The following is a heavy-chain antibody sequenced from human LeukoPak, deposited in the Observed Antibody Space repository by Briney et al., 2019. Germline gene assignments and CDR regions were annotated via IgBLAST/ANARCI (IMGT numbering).Heavy chain of an antibody. V-gene: IGHV1-69*13. Sequence: GASVKVSCKASGGTFSSYAISWVRQAPGQELEWMGGIIPIFGTANYAQKFQGRVTITADESTSTAYMELSSLRSEDTAVYYCARESDVDTAMFVYYFDYWGQGTLVTVSS. CDR3: ARESDVDTAMFVYYFDY. D-gene: IGHD5-18*01. CDR2: IIPIFGTA. CDR1: GGTFSSYA. J-gene: IGHJ4*02.